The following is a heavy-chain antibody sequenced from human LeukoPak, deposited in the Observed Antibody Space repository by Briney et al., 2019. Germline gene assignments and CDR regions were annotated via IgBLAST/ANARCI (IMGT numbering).Heavy chain of an antibody. CDR3: AKSREEIRGLDAFDI. D-gene: IGHD5-24*01. CDR1: GGSISSDDYC. J-gene: IGHJ3*02. CDR2: IYYSGST. Sequence: PSETLSLTCSVSGGSISSDDYCWNWIRQHPGKGLEWIGYIYYSGSTYYNPSLKSRVALSVDTSKNQFSLKLSSLTAADTAVYYCAKSREEIRGLDAFDIWGQGTMVTVSP. V-gene: IGHV4-31*03.